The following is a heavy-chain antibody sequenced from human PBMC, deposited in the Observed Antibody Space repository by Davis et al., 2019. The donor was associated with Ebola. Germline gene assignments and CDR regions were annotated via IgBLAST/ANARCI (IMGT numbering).Heavy chain of an antibody. J-gene: IGHJ2*01. V-gene: IGHV1-2*02. CDR3: ARDLGSSGWYFDL. CDR2: INPNSGDT. CDR1: GYTFTGYY. D-gene: IGHD6-6*01. Sequence: ASVTVSCKASGYTFTGYYMHWVRQAPGQGLEWMGWINPNSGDTKYAQKFQGRVTMTRDTSISTAYMELSRLTSDDTAVFYCARDLGSSGWYFDLWGRGTLVAVSS.